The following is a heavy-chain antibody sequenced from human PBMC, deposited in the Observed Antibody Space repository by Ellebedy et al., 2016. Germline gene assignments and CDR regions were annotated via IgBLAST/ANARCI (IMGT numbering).Heavy chain of an antibody. CDR2: IYPGDSDT. CDR1: GYSFTSYW. D-gene: IGHD6-19*01. Sequence: GESLKISCKGSGYSFTSYWIGWVRQMPGKGLEWMGIIYPGDSDTRYSPSFQGQVTISADKSISTAYLQWSSLKASDTAMYYCASGIAVAGTGEYFDYWGQGTLVTVSS. V-gene: IGHV5-51*01. J-gene: IGHJ4*02. CDR3: ASGIAVAGTGEYFDY.